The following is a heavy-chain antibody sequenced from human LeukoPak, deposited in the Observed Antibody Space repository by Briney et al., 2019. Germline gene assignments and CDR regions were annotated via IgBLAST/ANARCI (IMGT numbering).Heavy chain of an antibody. D-gene: IGHD3-3*01. CDR1: GYTFTSYD. CDR2: MNPNSGNT. J-gene: IGHJ5*02. CDR3: ARVSYYDFWRGGGSNWFDP. Sequence: ASVTVSCKASGYTFTSYDINWVRQATGQGLEWMGWMNPNSGNTGYAQKFQGRVTMTRNTSISTAYMELSSLRSEDTAVYYCARVSYYDFWRGGGSNWFDPWGQGTLVTVSS. V-gene: IGHV1-8*01.